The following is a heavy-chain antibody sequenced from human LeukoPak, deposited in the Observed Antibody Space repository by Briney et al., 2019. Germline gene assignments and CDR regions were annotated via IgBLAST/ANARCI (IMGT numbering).Heavy chain of an antibody. J-gene: IGHJ6*03. CDR3: AKVLREGHRPVYTYYYMAV. CDR1: EFNTYA. D-gene: IGHD5/OR15-5a*01. CDR2: ISGSGTTP. V-gene: IGHV3-23*01. Sequence: GGSLRLSCAASEFNTYAVIWVRQAPGKGLEWVSTISGSGTTPYYADSVKGRFTISRDTSKSTVFLQMNSLRADDTAVYYCAKVLREGHRPVYTYYYMAVWGKGTTVTVSS.